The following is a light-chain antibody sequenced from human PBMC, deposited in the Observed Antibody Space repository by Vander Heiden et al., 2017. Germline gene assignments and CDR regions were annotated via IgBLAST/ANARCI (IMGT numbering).Light chain of an antibody. CDR1: QSVSSSY. J-gene: IGKJ1*01. CDR2: GAY. CDR3: YEYGNYQ. Sequence: EIVLTHSTGTLSLSPGERSTLSCRASQSVSSSYLAWDQQKPVQAPRLLIYGAYSRDTVIQDRFSGSGAGTDFTLTSIRRETEDFEGYDKYEYGNYQFGQGTKVEIK. V-gene: IGKV3-20*01.